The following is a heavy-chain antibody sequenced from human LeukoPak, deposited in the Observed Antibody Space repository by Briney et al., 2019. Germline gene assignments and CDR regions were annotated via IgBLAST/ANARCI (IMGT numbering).Heavy chain of an antibody. J-gene: IGHJ6*03. CDR1: GGSFSGYY. CDR3: ARRIHGSGRYPSYYYYYMDV. CDR2: IYHSGST. V-gene: IGHV4-34*01. Sequence: SETLSLTCAVYGGSFSGYYWSWIRQPPGKGLEWIGEIYHSGSTNYNPSLKSRVTISVDTSKNQFSLKLSSVTAADTAVYYCARRIHGSGRYPSYYYYYMDVWGKGTTVTVSS. D-gene: IGHD3-10*01.